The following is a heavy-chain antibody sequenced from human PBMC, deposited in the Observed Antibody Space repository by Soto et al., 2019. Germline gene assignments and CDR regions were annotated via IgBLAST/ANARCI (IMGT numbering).Heavy chain of an antibody. J-gene: IGHJ4*02. V-gene: IGHV4-59*01. CDR1: VGSITGYY. Sequence: LSLTCTVSVGSITGYYWSWIRQSPGKGLEWIGCSYYTGATNYNPSLKSRVTISVDTSKNQFSLTLSSATAADTAVYYCARERTPRTGFDYWGQGTLVTVSS. CDR3: ARERTPRTGFDY. D-gene: IGHD7-27*01. CDR2: SYYTGAT.